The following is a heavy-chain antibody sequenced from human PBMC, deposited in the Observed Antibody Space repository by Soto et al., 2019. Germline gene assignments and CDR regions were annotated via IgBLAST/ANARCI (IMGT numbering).Heavy chain of an antibody. CDR1: SGSISSSDCF. CDR2: IYYSGST. Sequence: SETLSLTCTVSSGSISSSDCFWGWIRQPPGKGLEWIGNIYYSGSTNYNPSLKSQVAKSVDTSNNQFSLKLSSVTAADTAVYYCARVLRDYPFYYYYMDVWGKGTTVT. V-gene: IGHV4-39*01. D-gene: IGHD3-10*01. J-gene: IGHJ6*03. CDR3: ARVLRDYPFYYYYMDV.